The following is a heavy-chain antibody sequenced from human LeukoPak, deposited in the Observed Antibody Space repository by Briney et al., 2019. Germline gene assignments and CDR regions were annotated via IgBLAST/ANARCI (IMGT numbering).Heavy chain of an antibody. D-gene: IGHD3-22*01. J-gene: IGHJ6*02. CDR1: GDSVSNNIAT. CDR3: ARAKTPTNYYDRSGFYNYYGMDI. CDR2: TYYRSRWGN. Sequence: SQTLSLTCAISGDSVSNNIATWNWVRQSPSRGLEWLGRTYYRSRWGNDYAISVKGRITINPDTSRNQFSLQLNSVTPEDTAVYYCARAKTPTNYYDRSGFYNYYGMDIWGQGTTVTVSS. V-gene: IGHV6-1*01.